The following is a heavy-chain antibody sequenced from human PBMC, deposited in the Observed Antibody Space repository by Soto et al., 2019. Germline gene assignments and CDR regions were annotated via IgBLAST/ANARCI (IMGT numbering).Heavy chain of an antibody. D-gene: IGHD3-9*01. CDR3: ARDHYDILTGYYGTFDY. CDR2: ISYDGSNK. Sequence: QVQLVESGGGVVQPGRSLRLSCAASGFTFSSYAMHWVRQAPGKGLEWVAVISYDGSNKYYADSVKGRFTISRDNSKNTLYLQMNSLRAEDTTVYYCARDHYDILTGYYGTFDYWGQGTLVTVSS. CDR1: GFTFSSYA. J-gene: IGHJ4*02. V-gene: IGHV3-30-3*01.